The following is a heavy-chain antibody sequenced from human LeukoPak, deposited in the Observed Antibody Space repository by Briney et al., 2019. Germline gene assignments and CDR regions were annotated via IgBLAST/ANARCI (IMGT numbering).Heavy chain of an antibody. CDR3: ARGNSVDC. D-gene: IGHD4-23*01. CDR2: INSDGNSI. V-gene: IGHV3-74*01. Sequence: PGGSLRLSCAASGFTVSSNYMSWVRQAPGKGLVWVSRINSDGNSINYADSVKGRFTISRDNAKNTLYLQMNSLTAEDTAVYFCARGNSVDCWGQGTLVTVSS. CDR1: GFTVSSNY. J-gene: IGHJ4*02.